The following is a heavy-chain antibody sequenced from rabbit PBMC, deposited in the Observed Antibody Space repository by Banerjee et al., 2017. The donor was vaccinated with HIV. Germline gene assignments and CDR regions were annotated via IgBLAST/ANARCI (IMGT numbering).Heavy chain of an antibody. J-gene: IGHJ6*01. Sequence: QSLEESGGDLVKPEGSLKLSCKASGFDFSSYYMSWVRQAPGKGLEWIACICIYSGDTYYANWAKGRFTISKTSSTTVTLQMTSLTAADTATYFCARDAGYADDGYATLWLWGPGTLVTVS. CDR3: ARDAGYADDGYATLWL. CDR2: ICIYSGDT. D-gene: IGHD6-1*01. V-gene: IGHV1S40*01. CDR1: GFDFSSYY.